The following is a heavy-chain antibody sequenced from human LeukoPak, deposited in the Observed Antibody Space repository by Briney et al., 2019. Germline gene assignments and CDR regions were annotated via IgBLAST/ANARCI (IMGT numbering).Heavy chain of an antibody. D-gene: IGHD6-19*01. CDR1: GFTLRNYW. CDR3: ARVIVAVVGQSDHFDS. J-gene: IGHJ4*02. Sequence: PGGSLRLSCTASGFTLRNYWMTWVRQGPGKGLEWVANIEGDARSQYYGDPVKGRFTISRDNAKNSLYLQMDSLGAEDTAIYYCARVIVAVVGQSDHFDSWGPGTVVTVSP. CDR2: IEGDARSQ. V-gene: IGHV3-7*03.